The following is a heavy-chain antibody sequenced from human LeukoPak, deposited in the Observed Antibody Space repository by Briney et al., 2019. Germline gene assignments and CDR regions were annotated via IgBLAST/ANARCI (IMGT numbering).Heavy chain of an antibody. CDR3: TRGRGYSYGWIGEKLLDY. J-gene: IGHJ4*02. V-gene: IGHV3-7*01. D-gene: IGHD5-18*01. Sequence: GGSLRLSCTTSGFTLSNYWMTWVRQAPGKGLEWVAKIQKDGSEAYYVDSMEGRFTISRDNAKNTLYLQMNSLKTEDTAVYYCTRGRGYSYGWIGEKLLDYWGQGTLVTVSS. CDR1: GFTLSNYW. CDR2: IQKDGSEA.